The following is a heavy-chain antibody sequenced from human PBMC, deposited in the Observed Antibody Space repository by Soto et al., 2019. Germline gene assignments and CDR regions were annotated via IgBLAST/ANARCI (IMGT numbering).Heavy chain of an antibody. CDR1: GFTFSSYA. Sequence: GGSLRLSCAASGFTFSSYAMSWVRQAPGKGLEWVSAISGSGGSTYYADSVKGRFTISRDNSKKTLYLQMNSLRAEDTAVYYCAKDQSVLLWFGEFENWFDPWGQGTLVTVSS. D-gene: IGHD3-10*01. CDR3: AKDQSVLLWFGEFENWFDP. CDR2: ISGSGGST. J-gene: IGHJ5*02. V-gene: IGHV3-23*01.